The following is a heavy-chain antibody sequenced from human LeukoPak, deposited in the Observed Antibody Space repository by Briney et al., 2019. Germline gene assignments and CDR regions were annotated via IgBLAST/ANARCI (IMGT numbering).Heavy chain of an antibody. Sequence: ASETLSLTCNVSGDSIRGYYWSWMRQPAGKGVEGIGRIYSSGSTNYNPSLKSRLTMSVDTSKNQFSLKLSSVTAADTAVYYCARVGGTATTGYYYMDVWGKGTTVTVSS. J-gene: IGHJ6*03. CDR3: ARVGGTATTGYYYMDV. D-gene: IGHD1-1*01. CDR1: GDSIRGYY. V-gene: IGHV4-4*07. CDR2: IYSSGST.